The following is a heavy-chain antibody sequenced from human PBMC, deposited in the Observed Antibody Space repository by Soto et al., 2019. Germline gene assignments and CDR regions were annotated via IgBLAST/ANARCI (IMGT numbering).Heavy chain of an antibody. J-gene: IGHJ4*02. Sequence: QVQLVQSGAEMKKPGASVKLSCKASGITYNTYAIHWVRQAPGQGLEWMGWINAGNGDTRYSQNFQGGVTLTRDTSASTVYMDLDSLKFEDTGVYYCARAISGYVTWGQGTLVTVSS. D-gene: IGHD5-12*01. V-gene: IGHV1-3*01. CDR2: INAGNGDT. CDR3: ARAISGYVT. CDR1: GITYNTYA.